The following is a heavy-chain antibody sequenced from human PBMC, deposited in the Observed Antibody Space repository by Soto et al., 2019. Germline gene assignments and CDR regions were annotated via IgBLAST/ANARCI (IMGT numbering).Heavy chain of an antibody. J-gene: IGHJ4*02. CDR1: GFTFSNYY. Sequence: EVQLVESGGGLVQPGGSLRLSCAASGFTFSNYYMTWVRQAPGKGLEWVANIKQDGSEKYYVDSVKGRFTISRDNAKSSLYLRMNNLRAEDTAVYYCAGGSGWIFDCWGQGTLVTVSS. CDR2: IKQDGSEK. V-gene: IGHV3-7*05. CDR3: AGGSGWIFDC. D-gene: IGHD6-19*01.